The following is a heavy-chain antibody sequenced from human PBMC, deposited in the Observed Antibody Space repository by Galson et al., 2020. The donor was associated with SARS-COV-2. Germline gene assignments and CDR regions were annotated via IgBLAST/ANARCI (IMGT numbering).Heavy chain of an antibody. CDR1: GYSISSGYF. Sequence: SETLSLTCTVSGYSISSGYFWGWIRPPPGKGLEWMGSIYHSGSTYYNPSLKSRVTISVDTSKNQFSLKLGSVTAADTAVYYCATFSVVVVAPTPLRADYWGQGTLVTVSS. CDR2: IYHSGST. J-gene: IGHJ4*02. CDR3: ATFSVVVVAPTPLRADY. V-gene: IGHV4-38-2*02. D-gene: IGHD2-15*01.